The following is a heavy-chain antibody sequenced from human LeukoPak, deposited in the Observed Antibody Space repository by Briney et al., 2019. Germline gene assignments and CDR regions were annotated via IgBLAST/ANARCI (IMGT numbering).Heavy chain of an antibody. CDR1: GGSISSGGYY. CDR2: IYYSGST. J-gene: IGHJ6*02. CDR3: ARGAVIAAADEYYYGMDV. V-gene: IGHV4-61*08. D-gene: IGHD6-13*01. Sequence: SETLSLTCTVSGGSISSGGYYWSWIRQPPGKGLQWIGYIYYSGSTNYNPSLKSRVTISVDTSKNQFSLKLSSVTAADTAVYYCARGAVIAAADEYYYGMDVWGQGTTVTVSS.